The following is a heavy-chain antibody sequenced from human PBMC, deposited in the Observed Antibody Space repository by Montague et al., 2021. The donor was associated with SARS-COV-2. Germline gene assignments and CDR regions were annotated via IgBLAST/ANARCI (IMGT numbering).Heavy chain of an antibody. Sequence: SETLSLTCAVHSGSFSGYYWTWIRQSPGKGLEWIAEINHSGTTNYNFNPSLRSRVTTSVDTSKSQFSLKLSSVTAAATGVYYCARWDPQTLTLFGFRGKSAIDYWGQGTLVTVSS. CDR1: SGSFSGYY. V-gene: IGHV4-34*01. CDR3: ARWDPQTLTLFGFRGKSAIDY. J-gene: IGHJ4*02. D-gene: IGHD3-16*01. CDR2: INHSGTT.